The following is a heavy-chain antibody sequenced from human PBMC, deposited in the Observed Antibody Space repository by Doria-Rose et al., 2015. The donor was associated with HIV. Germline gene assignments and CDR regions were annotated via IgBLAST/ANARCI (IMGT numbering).Heavy chain of an antibody. Sequence: QVTLKESGPVLVKPTETLTLTCTVSGVSLSSPGMGVSWIRQPPGKALEWLANIFSDDERSYKTPLKSRLTISRGTSKSQVVLTMTDMDPVDTATYYCARIKSSRWYHKYYFDFWGQGTLVIVSA. CDR1: GVSLSSPGMG. J-gene: IGHJ4*02. CDR3: ARIKSSRWYHKYYFDF. CDR2: IFSDDER. D-gene: IGHD6-13*01. V-gene: IGHV2-26*01.